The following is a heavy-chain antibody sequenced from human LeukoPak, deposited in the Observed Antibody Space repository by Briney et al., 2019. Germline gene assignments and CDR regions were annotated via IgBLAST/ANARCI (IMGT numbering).Heavy chain of an antibody. J-gene: IGHJ4*02. V-gene: IGHV4-4*07. Sequence: PSETLSLTCTVSGGSISSYDWSWIRQPAGKGLEWIGRIDISGSSEYNPSLKSRLTMSVDTSKNQFSLKLSSVTAADTAVYFCAREDYYNSGGYYLDYWGQGTLVTVSS. CDR3: AREDYYNSGGYYLDY. CDR2: IDISGSS. CDR1: GGSISSYD. D-gene: IGHD3-22*01.